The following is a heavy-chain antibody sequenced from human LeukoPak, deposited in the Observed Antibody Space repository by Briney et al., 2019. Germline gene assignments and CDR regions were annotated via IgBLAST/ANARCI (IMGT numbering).Heavy chain of an antibody. D-gene: IGHD6-13*01. J-gene: IGHJ5*02. V-gene: IGHV4-38-2*02. CDR1: GYSISSGYY. CDR2: IYHSGST. Sequence: SETLSLTCTVSGYSISSGYYRGWIRQPPGKGLEWIGSIYHSGSTYYNPSLKSRVTISVDTSKNQFSLKLSSVTAADTAVYYCARDPGQQLPRGWFDPWGQGTLVTVSS. CDR3: ARDPGQQLPRGWFDP.